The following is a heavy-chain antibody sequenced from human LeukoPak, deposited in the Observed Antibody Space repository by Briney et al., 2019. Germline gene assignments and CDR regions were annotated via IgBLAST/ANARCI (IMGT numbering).Heavy chain of an antibody. V-gene: IGHV3-21*01. CDR3: ATWDSSGYWGIDY. CDR2: ISSSSSYI. J-gene: IGHJ4*02. Sequence: PGGSLRLSCAASGFTFSSYSMNWVRQAPGKGLEWVSSISSSSSYIYYADSVKGRFTISRDNAKNSLYLQMNSLRAEDTAVYYCATWDSSGYWGIDYWGQGTLVTVSS. D-gene: IGHD3-22*01. CDR1: GFTFSSYS.